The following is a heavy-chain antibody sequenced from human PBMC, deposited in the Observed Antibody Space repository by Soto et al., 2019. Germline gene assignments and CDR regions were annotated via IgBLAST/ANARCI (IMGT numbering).Heavy chain of an antibody. CDR1: GFTFSSYS. CDR2: ISSSSSTI. D-gene: IGHD3-10*01. V-gene: IGHV3-48*02. CDR3: VRDGLTMVQGAVDWYFDL. J-gene: IGHJ2*01. Sequence: GGSLRLSCAASGFTFSSYSMNWVRQAPGKGLEWVSYISSSSSTIYYADSVKGRFTISRDNAKNSLYLQMNSLRDEDMAVYYCVRDGLTMVQGAVDWYFDLWGRGTLVTVSS.